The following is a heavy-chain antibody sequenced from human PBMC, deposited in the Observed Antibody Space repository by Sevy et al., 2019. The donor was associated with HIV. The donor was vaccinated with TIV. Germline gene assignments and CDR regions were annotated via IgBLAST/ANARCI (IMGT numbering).Heavy chain of an antibody. CDR1: GFTFDTYG. CDR3: ARRFFDV. Sequence: GGSLRLSCAASGFTFDTYGMQGVRQAPGKGLEWVANIRQDGAEIYYSDSVKGRFTISRDNAKESLFLQMTNLKVEDSGIYYCARRFFDVWGQGVLVTVSS. V-gene: IGHV3-7*01. J-gene: IGHJ4*02. CDR2: IRQDGAEI. D-gene: IGHD3-16*01.